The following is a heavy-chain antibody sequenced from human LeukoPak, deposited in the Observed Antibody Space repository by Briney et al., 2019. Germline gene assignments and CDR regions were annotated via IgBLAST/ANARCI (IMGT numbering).Heavy chain of an antibody. Sequence: GASVKVSCEASGYTFTSYGISWVRQAPGQGLEWMGRLMPSGGGTIFAQKFQGRVTLTTDTSTSTVYMELSSLRSEDTAVYFCARDGGNHHFDYWGQGTLVTVSS. CDR3: ARDGGNHHFDY. J-gene: IGHJ4*02. V-gene: IGHV1-46*01. CDR1: GYTFTSYG. CDR2: LMPSGGGT. D-gene: IGHD4-23*01.